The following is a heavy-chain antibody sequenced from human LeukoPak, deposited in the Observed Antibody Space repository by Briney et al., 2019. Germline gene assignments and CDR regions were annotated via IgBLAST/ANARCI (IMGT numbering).Heavy chain of an antibody. CDR1: GFTFSDYY. Sequence: KPGGSLRLSCAASGFTFSDYYMGWIRQAPGKGLEWLSYISINGSTIYYADSVKGRFTISRDNAKNSLYLQMNSLRAEDTAVYFCARGVVLAANFDYWGQGTLVTVSS. CDR2: ISINGSTI. D-gene: IGHD2-15*01. CDR3: ARGVVLAANFDY. J-gene: IGHJ4*02. V-gene: IGHV3-11*01.